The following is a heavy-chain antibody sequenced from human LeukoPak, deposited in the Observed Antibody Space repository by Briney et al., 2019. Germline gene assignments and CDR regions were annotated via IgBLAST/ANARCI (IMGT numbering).Heavy chain of an antibody. D-gene: IGHD6-13*01. V-gene: IGHV3-23*01. J-gene: IGHJ4*02. CDR2: ISGSGGST. CDR3: AKDPYSSSWYYFDY. Sequence: AGSLRLSCAAAGFTLSIYAMSWVRPAPGKGLGWVSAISGSGGSTHYADSVKGRFTISRDNSKNTLYLQVNSLRAEDTAVYYCAKDPYSSSWYYFDYWGQGTLVTVSS. CDR1: GFTLSIYA.